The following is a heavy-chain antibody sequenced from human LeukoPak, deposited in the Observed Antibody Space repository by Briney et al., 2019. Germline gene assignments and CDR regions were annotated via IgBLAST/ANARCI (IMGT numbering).Heavy chain of an antibody. D-gene: IGHD4-17*01. J-gene: IGHJ4*02. V-gene: IGHV3-30-3*01. CDR1: GFTFSSYA. CDR3: ARDFYGDPHYYFDY. CDR2: ISYDEGKK. Sequence: GRPLRLSCVASGFTFSSYAMHWVRQAPGKGLEWMAVISYDEGKKYYAGSVKGRFTISRDNFKNTLFLQMNSLRFEDTAVYYCARDFYGDPHYYFDYWGQGTLVAVSS.